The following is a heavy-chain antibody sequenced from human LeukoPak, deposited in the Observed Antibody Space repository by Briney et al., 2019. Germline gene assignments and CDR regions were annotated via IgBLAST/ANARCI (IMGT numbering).Heavy chain of an antibody. D-gene: IGHD2-2*01. CDR1: GGFISIGAEQ. CDR3: AMRDLNMHACDM. V-gene: IGHV4-39*01. Sequence: PSETLSLTCTVSGGFISIGAEQWGWIRQPPGKGLEWIATLSYGGSTYYSPSLKSRVTVSVDTSKNQFSLKLSFVTAADTAVYSCAMRDLNMHACDMGGQGTMVTVSS. J-gene: IGHJ3*02. CDR2: LSYGGST.